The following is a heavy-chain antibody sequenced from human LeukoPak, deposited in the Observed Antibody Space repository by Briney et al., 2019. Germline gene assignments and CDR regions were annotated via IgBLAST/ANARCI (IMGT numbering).Heavy chain of an antibody. CDR2: INHSGST. CDR1: GGSFSGYY. CDR3: ARRNSYDGGRDY. D-gene: IGHD3-22*01. V-gene: IGHV4-34*01. J-gene: IGHJ4*02. Sequence: PSGTLSLTCAVYGGSFSGYYWSWIRQPPGKGLEWIGEINHSGSTNYSPPLKRRVTISVDTSNNQFSLKLSSVTAADTAVYYCARRNSYDGGRDYWGQGTLVTVSS.